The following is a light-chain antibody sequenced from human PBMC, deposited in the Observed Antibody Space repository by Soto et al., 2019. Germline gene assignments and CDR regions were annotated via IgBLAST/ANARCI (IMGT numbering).Light chain of an antibody. J-gene: IGKJ4*01. CDR3: QQNYGNPLT. V-gene: IGKV1-39*01. CDR1: QSISNY. CDR2: DAS. Sequence: DMEMTQSPSSLSASVGDRVTITCRASQSISNYLNWYQHKPGKVPKLLIYDASNLQSGAPTRFSGSRSETDFTLTINSLQPEDFTTYYCQQNYGNPLTFGGGTKIEIK.